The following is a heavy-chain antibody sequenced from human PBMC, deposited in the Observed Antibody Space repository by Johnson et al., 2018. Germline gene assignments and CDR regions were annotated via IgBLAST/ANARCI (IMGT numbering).Heavy chain of an antibody. D-gene: IGHD5-18*01. V-gene: IGHV3-74*01. CDR3: ASLSREADRDMVTSRDYYYYMDV. J-gene: IGHJ6*03. CDR2: SNSDGSST. CDR1: RFTFTNYW. Sequence: VQLQESGGGLVQPGGSLRLSCAASRFTFTNYWMHWVRQAPGKGLVWVSRSNSDGSSTTYADSVKGRFTISRDNARNTLYLQMNNVKAEDTAVYYCASLSREADRDMVTSRDYYYYMDVWGKGTTVTVSS.